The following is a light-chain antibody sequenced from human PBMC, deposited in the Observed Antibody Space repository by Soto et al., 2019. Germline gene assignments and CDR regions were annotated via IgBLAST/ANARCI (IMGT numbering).Light chain of an antibody. CDR1: QSISSD. J-gene: IGKJ2*01. V-gene: IGKV3-15*01. CDR3: QQYNNWPRT. CDR2: GAS. Sequence: ETVMTQSPATLSVSPGERATPSCRASQSISSDLAWYQQKPGQAPRLLIYGASTTATGIPGRFSGSGSGREFTLTISSLQSEAFAVYYCQQYNNWPRTFGQGTKLEIK.